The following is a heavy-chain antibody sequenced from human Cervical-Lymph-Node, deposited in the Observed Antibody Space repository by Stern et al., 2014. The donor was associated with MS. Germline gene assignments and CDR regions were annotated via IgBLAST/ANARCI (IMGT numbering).Heavy chain of an antibody. CDR1: GAPVNSGGYY. J-gene: IGHJ3*02. CDR3: AAIGPLMEGAAFDI. D-gene: IGHD3-16*01. CDR2: IHHRGAT. V-gene: IGHV4-31*03. Sequence: QVQLQESGPGLVKPSQTLSLSCTVSGAPVNSGGYYWTWIRQGPGKGLEWIGSIHHRGATFYNPPLKSRVTISVDTSENQVSLMLSSVTAADTAVYYCAAIGPLMEGAAFDIWGQGTLVTVSS.